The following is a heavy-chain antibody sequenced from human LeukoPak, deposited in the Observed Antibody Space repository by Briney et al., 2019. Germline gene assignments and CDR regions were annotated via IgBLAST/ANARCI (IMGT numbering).Heavy chain of an antibody. CDR2: INPNSGGT. V-gene: IGHV1-2*02. J-gene: IGHJ6*03. D-gene: IGHD1-26*01. CDR3: ARGEPLRLLYYYYYMDV. CDR1: GYTFTGYY. Sequence: ASVKVSCKASGYTFTGYYMHWVRQAPGQGLEWMGWINPNSGGTNYAQKFQGRVTMTRDTSISTAYMELSRLRSDDTAVYYCARGEPLRLLYYYYYMDVWGKGTTVTISS.